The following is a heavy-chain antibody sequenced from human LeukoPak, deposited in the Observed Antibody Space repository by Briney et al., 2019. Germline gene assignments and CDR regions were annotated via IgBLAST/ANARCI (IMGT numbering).Heavy chain of an antibody. D-gene: IGHD6-6*01. CDR3: TRSSMAALAVDS. CDR1: GFTFSNYW. Sequence: PGGSLRLSCAASGFTFSNYWMSWVRQAPGKGLEWVANIKQDGSEKNYVNSVKGRFTISRDNTKNSLYLQMNGLRAEDTAVYYCTRSSMAALAVDSWGQGTLVTVSS. CDR2: IKQDGSEK. V-gene: IGHV3-7*01. J-gene: IGHJ4*02.